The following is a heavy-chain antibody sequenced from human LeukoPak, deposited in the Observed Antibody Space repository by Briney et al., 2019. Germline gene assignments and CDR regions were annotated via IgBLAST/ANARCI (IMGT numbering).Heavy chain of an antibody. CDR1: GFTFSDYY. Sequence: PGGSLRLSCAASGFTFSDYYMSWIRQAPGKGLEWVSYISSSGSTIYYADSVKGRFTISRDNAKNSLYLQMNSLRAEDTAVYYCARAARPYYYYYYMDVWGKGTTVTVSS. J-gene: IGHJ6*03. CDR2: ISSSGSTI. V-gene: IGHV3-11*01. CDR3: ARAARPYYYYYYMDV. D-gene: IGHD6-6*01.